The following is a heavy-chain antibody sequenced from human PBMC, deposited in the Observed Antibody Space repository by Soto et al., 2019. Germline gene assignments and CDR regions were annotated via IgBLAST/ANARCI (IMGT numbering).Heavy chain of an antibody. J-gene: IGHJ6*02. CDR1: GCTFSSYA. CDR3: ARDLWTHTYFWSGYYQGGYYGMDV. D-gene: IGHD3-3*01. CDR2: IIPNFGTA. V-gene: IGHV1-69*06. Sequence: SVKVSCKASGCTFSSYAISWVRQAPGQGLEWMGWIIPNFGTANYAQKFQGRVTITADKSTSTAYMELSSLRSEDTAVYYCARDLWTHTYFWSGYYQGGYYGMDVWGQGTTVTVSS.